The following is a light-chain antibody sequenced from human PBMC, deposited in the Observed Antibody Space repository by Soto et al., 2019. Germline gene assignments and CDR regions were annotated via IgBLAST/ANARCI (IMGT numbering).Light chain of an antibody. CDR2: DVS. CDR3: CSYAGSHG. J-gene: IGLJ2*01. Sequence: QSALTQPRSVSGSPGQSVTISCTGTSSDVGGYNYVSWYQQHPGKAPKLMIYDVSKRPSGVPDRFSGAKSGNTASLTISGLQAEDEADYYCCSYAGSHGFGGGTKLSV. CDR1: SSDVGGYNY. V-gene: IGLV2-11*01.